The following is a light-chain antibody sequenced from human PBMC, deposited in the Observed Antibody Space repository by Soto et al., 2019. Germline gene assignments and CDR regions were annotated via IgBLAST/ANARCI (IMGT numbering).Light chain of an antibody. Sequence: EIVMTPSPVTLSVSPGERATLSCRASQGVSSNLAWYQQKPGQAPRLLIYDASNRATGIPARFSGSGSGTDFTLTISSLEPEDFAVYYCQQRSNWPLITFGQGTRLEIK. CDR3: QQRSNWPLIT. V-gene: IGKV3D-11*01. CDR1: QGVSSN. J-gene: IGKJ5*01. CDR2: DAS.